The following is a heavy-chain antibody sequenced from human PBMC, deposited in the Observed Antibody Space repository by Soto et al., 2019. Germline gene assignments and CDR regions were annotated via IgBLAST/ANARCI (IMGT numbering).Heavy chain of an antibody. V-gene: IGHV1-69*13. Sequence: SVKVSCKASGGTFSSYAISWVRQAPGQGLEWMGGIIPIFGTANYAQKFQGRVTITADESTSTACMELSSLRSEDTAVYYCARTVGATTGYYYYGMDVWGQGTTVTVSS. D-gene: IGHD1-26*01. CDR1: GGTFSSYA. CDR2: IIPIFGTA. J-gene: IGHJ6*02. CDR3: ARTVGATTGYYYYGMDV.